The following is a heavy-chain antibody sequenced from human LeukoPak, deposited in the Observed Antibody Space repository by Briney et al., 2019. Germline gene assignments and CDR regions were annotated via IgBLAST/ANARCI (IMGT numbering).Heavy chain of an antibody. V-gene: IGHV1-46*01. D-gene: IGHD3-3*01. CDR3: AREREYYDFWSGYPPRTGFDY. Sequence: GASVKVSCKASGYTFTSYYMHWVRQAPGQGLEWMGIINPSGGSTSYAQKFQGRVTMTRDTSTSTVYMELSSLRSEDTAVYYCAREREYYDFWSGYPPRTGFDYWGQGTLVTVSS. J-gene: IGHJ4*02. CDR1: GYTFTSYY. CDR2: INPSGGST.